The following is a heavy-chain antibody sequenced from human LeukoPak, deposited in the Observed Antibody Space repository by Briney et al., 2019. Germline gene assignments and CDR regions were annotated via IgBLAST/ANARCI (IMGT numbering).Heavy chain of an antibody. CDR2: LIRGGGTT. Sequence: PGGSLRLSCAASGFTFSSYAMNWVRQAPGKGLEWVSGLIRGGGTTLYADSVMGRFTISRDNSKNTLYLEMNSLRAEDTAVYFCAKDAYGSKSYTDLDHWGQGTLVTVSS. CDR1: GFTFSSYA. V-gene: IGHV3-23*01. CDR3: AKDAYGSKSYTDLDH. D-gene: IGHD3-10*01. J-gene: IGHJ4*02.